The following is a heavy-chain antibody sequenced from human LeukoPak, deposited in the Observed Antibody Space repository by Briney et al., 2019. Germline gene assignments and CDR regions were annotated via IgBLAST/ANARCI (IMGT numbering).Heavy chain of an antibody. J-gene: IGHJ4*02. Sequence: PGGSLRLSCAASGFPFSSYVMSWVRQAPGKGLEWVSGISGSGSSTYYADSVKGRFTISRDNSENTLYLQMNSLRAEDTAVYYCAKGIGYGSNSCLHYWGQGTLVTVSS. V-gene: IGHV3-23*01. CDR2: ISGSGSST. CDR3: AKGIGYGSNSCLHY. CDR1: GFPFSSYV. D-gene: IGHD4-23*01.